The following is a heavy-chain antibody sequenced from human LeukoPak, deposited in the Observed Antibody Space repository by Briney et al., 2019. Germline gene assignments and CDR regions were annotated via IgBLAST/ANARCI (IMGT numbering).Heavy chain of an antibody. CDR1: GYSFTSYW. D-gene: IGHD6-13*01. Sequence: GESLKISCKGSGYSFTSYWIGWVRQMPGKGLEWMGIIYPGDSDTRYSPSFQGRVTISADKSISTAYLQWRSLKASDTAMYYCARQIQALAYSSSWYDYWGQGTLVTVSS. CDR3: ARQIQALAYSSSWYDY. V-gene: IGHV5-51*01. J-gene: IGHJ4*02. CDR2: IYPGDSDT.